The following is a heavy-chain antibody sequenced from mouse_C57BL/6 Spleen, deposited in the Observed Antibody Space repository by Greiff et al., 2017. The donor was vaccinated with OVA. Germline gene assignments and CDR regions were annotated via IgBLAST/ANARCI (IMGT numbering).Heavy chain of an antibody. CDR3: ASGLLRFHFDY. D-gene: IGHD1-1*01. V-gene: IGHV1-69*01. CDR2: IDPSDSYT. J-gene: IGHJ2*01. CDR1: GYTFTSYW. Sequence: VQLQQPGAELVMPGASVKLSCKASGYTFTSYWMHWVKQRPGQGLEWIGEIDPSDSYTNYNQKFKGKSTLTVDKSSSTAYMQLSSLTSEDSAVYYCASGLLRFHFDYWGQGTTLTVSS.